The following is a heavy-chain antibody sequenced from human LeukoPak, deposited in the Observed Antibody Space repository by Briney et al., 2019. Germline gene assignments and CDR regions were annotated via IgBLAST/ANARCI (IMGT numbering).Heavy chain of an antibody. CDR3: AKDRLGYFDY. V-gene: IGHV3-30*18. D-gene: IGHD7-27*01. CDR1: GFSFSDHY. J-gene: IGHJ4*02. Sequence: GGSLRLSCAASGFSFSDHYIDWVRQAPGKGLEWVAVISYDGSNKYYADSVKGRFTISRDNSKNTLYLQMNSLRAEDTAVYYCAKDRLGYFDYWGQGTLVTVSS. CDR2: ISYDGSNK.